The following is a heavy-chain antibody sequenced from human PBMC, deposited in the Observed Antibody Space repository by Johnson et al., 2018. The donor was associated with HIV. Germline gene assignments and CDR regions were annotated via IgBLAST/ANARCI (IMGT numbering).Heavy chain of an antibody. V-gene: IGHV3-7*01. CDR3: AKIGQWRERLDAFDV. CDR2: IKQDGSEK. CDR1: GFTFSSYW. Sequence: MLLVESGGGVVQPGRSLRLSCAASGFTFSSYWMSWVRQAPGKGLEWVANIKQDGSEKYYVDSVKGRFTISRDNAKNSLYLQMSSLRPEDTAVYYCAKIGQWRERLDAFDVWGQGTMVTVSS. D-gene: IGHD6-19*01. J-gene: IGHJ3*01.